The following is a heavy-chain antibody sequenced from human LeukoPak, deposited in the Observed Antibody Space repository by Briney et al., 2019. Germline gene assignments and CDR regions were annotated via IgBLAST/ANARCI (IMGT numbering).Heavy chain of an antibody. CDR1: GGSISSGSYY. V-gene: IGHV4-61*02. J-gene: IGHJ6*02. CDR2: IYTSGST. CDR3: AREDCSGGSCYSYYYYRMDV. Sequence: SQTLSLTCTVSGGSISSGSYYWSWIRQPAGKGLEWIGRIYTSGSTNYNPSLKSRVTISGDTSQNQFSLKLSSVTAADTAVYYCAREDCSGGSCYSYYYYRMDVWGQGTTVTVSS. D-gene: IGHD2-15*01.